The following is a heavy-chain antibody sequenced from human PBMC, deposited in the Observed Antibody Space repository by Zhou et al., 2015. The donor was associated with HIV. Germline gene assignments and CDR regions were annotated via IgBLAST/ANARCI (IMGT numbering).Heavy chain of an antibody. D-gene: IGHD6-19*01. CDR1: GGTFSTNS. V-gene: IGHV1-69*12. CDR2: IIPIFGTT. J-gene: IGHJ2*01. Sequence: QVQLVQSGAEVKKPGSSVKVSCKASGGTFSTNSISWVRQAPGQGLEWMGGIIPIFGTTNYAQKFQGRVTITADESTSTAYMNLSSLRSEDTAVYFCARGGDSSGWGVAWYFDLWGRGTLVTVSS. CDR3: ARGGDSSGWGVAWYFDL.